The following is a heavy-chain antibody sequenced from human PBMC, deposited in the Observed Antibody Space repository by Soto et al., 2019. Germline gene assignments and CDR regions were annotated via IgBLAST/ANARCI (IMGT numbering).Heavy chain of an antibody. CDR1: GGSISSGGYY. CDR2: IYYSGST. J-gene: IGHJ5*02. V-gene: IGHV4-31*03. Sequence: SETLSLTCTVSGGSISSGGYYWSWIRQHPGKGLEWIGYIYYSGSTYYNPSLKSRVTISVDTSKNQFSLKLSSVTASDTAVYYCARGVPCSGGSCYSASRPNWFDPWGQGTLVTVSS. D-gene: IGHD2-15*01. CDR3: ARGVPCSGGSCYSASRPNWFDP.